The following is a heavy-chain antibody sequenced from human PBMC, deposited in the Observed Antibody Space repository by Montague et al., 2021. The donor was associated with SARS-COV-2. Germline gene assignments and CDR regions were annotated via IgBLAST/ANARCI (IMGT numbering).Heavy chain of an antibody. Sequence: SLRLSCAASGFTFGSYSMDWVRQAPGKGLEWVSSISSSSSYIYYADSVKGRFTISRDNAKNSLYLQMNSLRAEDTAVYYCARDWGAANWGFYYGMDVWGQGTTVTVSS. J-gene: IGHJ6*02. CDR1: GFTFGSYS. V-gene: IGHV3-21*01. D-gene: IGHD3-16*01. CDR2: ISSSSSYI. CDR3: ARDWGAANWGFYYGMDV.